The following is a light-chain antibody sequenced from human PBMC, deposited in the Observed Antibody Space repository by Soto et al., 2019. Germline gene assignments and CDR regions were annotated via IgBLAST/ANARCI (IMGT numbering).Light chain of an antibody. CDR2: AAS. Sequence: EILMAQSPATLSVSPGERATLSCRASQTVGSNLAWYQQKPGQTPRLVIYAASTRATGIPSRFSGSGSGTDFTLTISSLQSEDFAVYYCQQYNNWPRTFGQGTKWIS. CDR3: QQYNNWPRT. J-gene: IGKJ2*01. CDR1: QTVGSN. V-gene: IGKV3-15*01.